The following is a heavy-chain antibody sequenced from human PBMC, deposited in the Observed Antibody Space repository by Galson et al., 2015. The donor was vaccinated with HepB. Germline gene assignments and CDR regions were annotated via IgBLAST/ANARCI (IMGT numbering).Heavy chain of an antibody. CDR3: ARAYSGSYYAPYYYYMDV. D-gene: IGHD1-26*01. CDR1: GFTFSSYW. V-gene: IGHV3-74*01. CDR2: INSDGSST. Sequence: SLRLSCAASGFTFSSYWMHWVRQAPVKGLVWVSRINSDGSSTSYADSVKGGFTISRDNAKNTLYLQMNSLRAEDTAVYYCARAYSGSYYAPYYYYMDVWGRGTTVTVSS. J-gene: IGHJ6*03.